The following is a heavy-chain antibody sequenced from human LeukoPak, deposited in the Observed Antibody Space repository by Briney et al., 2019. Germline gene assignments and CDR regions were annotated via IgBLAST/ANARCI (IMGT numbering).Heavy chain of an antibody. J-gene: IGHJ3*02. CDR3: ARDPDAFDI. V-gene: IGHV3-21*04. CDR2: ISSSSTYI. CDR1: GFTFDSYS. Sequence: GGSLRLSCAASGFTFDSYSMHWVRQAPGKGLEWVSSISSSSTYIYYADSVKGRFTISRDNAKNSLYLQMNSLRADDTAVYYCARDPDAFDIWGQGTMVTVSS.